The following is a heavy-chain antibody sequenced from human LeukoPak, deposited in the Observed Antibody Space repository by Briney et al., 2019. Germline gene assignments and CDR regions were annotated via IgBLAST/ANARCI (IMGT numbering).Heavy chain of an antibody. D-gene: IGHD4-17*01. CDR3: ARAGDYGDGWFDP. Sequence: SVKVSCQASGGTFSSYAISWVRQAPGQGLEWMGGIIPIFGTANYAQKFQGRVTITADKSTSTAYMELSSLRSEDTAVYCCARAGDYGDGWFDPWGQGTLVTVSS. V-gene: IGHV1-69*06. J-gene: IGHJ5*02. CDR1: GGTFSSYA. CDR2: IIPIFGTA.